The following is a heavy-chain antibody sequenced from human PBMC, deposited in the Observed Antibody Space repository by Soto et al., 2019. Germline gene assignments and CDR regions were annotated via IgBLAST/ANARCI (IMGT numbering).Heavy chain of an antibody. Sequence: PWGSLRLSCAASGFTFSSYAMSWVRQAPGKGLEWVSSISGSGGSTRYADSVMGRFTISRDNSKNTLSLQMNTLTVEDTAIYYSATLNLQTAITVIIVVLPYLDYWGQGGLVTISS. J-gene: IGHJ4*02. D-gene: IGHD3-22*01. CDR2: ISGSGGST. V-gene: IGHV3-23*01. CDR3: ATLNLQTAITVIIVVLPYLDY. CDR1: GFTFSSYA.